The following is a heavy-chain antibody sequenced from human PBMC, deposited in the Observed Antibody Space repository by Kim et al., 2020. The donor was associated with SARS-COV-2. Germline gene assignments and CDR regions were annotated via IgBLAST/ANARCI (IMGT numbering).Heavy chain of an antibody. V-gene: IGHV3-23*01. D-gene: IGHD3-10*01. Sequence: GGSLRLSCAASGITLSSYAMSWVRQTPGKGLEWVSGMSVSGGRTYYADSVKGRVTVSRDNSKNTLYLQMNILRAEDTAVYYCAKDMSLDRGGPNHGVDVWGQGTTITVSS. CDR3: AKDMSLDRGGPNHGVDV. CDR1: GITLSSYA. CDR2: MSVSGGRT. J-gene: IGHJ6*02.